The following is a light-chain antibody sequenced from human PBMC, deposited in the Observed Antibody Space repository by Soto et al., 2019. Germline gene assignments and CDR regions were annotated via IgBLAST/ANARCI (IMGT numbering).Light chain of an antibody. J-gene: IGKJ1*01. V-gene: IGKV3-20*01. CDR2: GAS. CDR3: QQYGSSPPRT. CDR1: QSVTNDF. Sequence: EIVWTQSPGILSLSPGQRVTLSCRASQSVTNDFLAWYQQKPGQAPRLLIYGASTRATDVPDRFSGSGSGADFNLTISRLEPEDFAVYYCQQYGSSPPRTFGQGTKVEMK.